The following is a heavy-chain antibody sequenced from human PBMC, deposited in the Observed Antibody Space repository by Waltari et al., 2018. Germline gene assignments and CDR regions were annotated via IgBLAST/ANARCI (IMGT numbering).Heavy chain of an antibody. CDR3: AKDIGEAAARHDAFDI. J-gene: IGHJ3*02. Sequence: QVQLVESGGGVVQPGRSLRLSCAASGFTFSSYGMHRVRQAPGKGLEWVAVIWYDGSNKYYADSVKGRFTISRDNSKNTLYLQMNSLRAEDTAMYYCAKDIGEAAARHDAFDIWGQGTMVTVSS. V-gene: IGHV3-30*18. CDR1: GFTFSSYG. CDR2: IWYDGSNK. D-gene: IGHD6-13*01.